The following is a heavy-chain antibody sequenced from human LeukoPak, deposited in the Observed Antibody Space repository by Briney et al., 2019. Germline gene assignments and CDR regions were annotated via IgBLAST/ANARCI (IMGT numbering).Heavy chain of an antibody. CDR3: AREDLPGPDY. J-gene: IGHJ4*02. V-gene: IGHV1-2*06. CDR2: INLNSGGT. CDR1: GYTFTGYY. D-gene: IGHD1-14*01. Sequence: ASVKVSCKXSGYTFTGYYMHWVRQAPGQGLEWMGRINLNSGGTNYAQKFQGRVTMTRDTSISTVYMELSRLRSDDTAVYYCAREDLPGPDYWGQGTLVTVSS.